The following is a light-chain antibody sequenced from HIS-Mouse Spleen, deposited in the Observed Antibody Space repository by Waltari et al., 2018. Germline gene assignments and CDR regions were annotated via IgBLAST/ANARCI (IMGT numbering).Light chain of an antibody. Sequence: EIVLTQSPGTLSLSPGERATLSCRASQSVSSSYLAWYQQKPGQAPRRLIYGASSRATGIPDRFSGRGSGTDFTLTISRLEPEDFAVYYCQQYGSSRTFGQGTKVEIK. CDR2: GAS. CDR3: QQYGSSRT. V-gene: IGKV3-20*01. J-gene: IGKJ1*01. CDR1: QSVSSSY.